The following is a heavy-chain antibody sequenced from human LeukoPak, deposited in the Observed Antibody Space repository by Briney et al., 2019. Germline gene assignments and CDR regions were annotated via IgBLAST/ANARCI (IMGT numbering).Heavy chain of an antibody. D-gene: IGHD3-16*01. J-gene: IGHJ3*02. CDR1: GLTFSSHW. Sequence: PGGSLRLSCAASGLTFSSHWMHWVRQAPGKGLVWVSRITNDGSSTTYADSVKGRFTISRDNAKNMLYLQMDSLRAEDTAIYYCAKALTRWAFDIWGQGTMVTVSS. CDR2: ITNDGSST. CDR3: AKALTRWAFDI. V-gene: IGHV3-74*01.